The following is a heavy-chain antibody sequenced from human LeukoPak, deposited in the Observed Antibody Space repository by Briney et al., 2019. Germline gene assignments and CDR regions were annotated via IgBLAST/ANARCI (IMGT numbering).Heavy chain of an antibody. CDR2: ISHTGHS. CDR3: ARDVVVTSSPDAFDI. J-gene: IGHJ3*02. Sequence: SETLSLTCTVSGDSITSPGYSWTWIRRSPGQGLEWIGPISHTGHSDYSPSLKSRIFISRDASKNEFSLNLTSVTAADTAVYFCARDVVVTSSPDAFDIWGPGKMVIVSS. D-gene: IGHD2-21*01. V-gene: IGHV4-31*03. CDR1: GDSITSPGYS.